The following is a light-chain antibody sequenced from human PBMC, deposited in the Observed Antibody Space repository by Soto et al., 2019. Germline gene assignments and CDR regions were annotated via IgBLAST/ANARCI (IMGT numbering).Light chain of an antibody. Sequence: IQMPHASASLSVSPGERDTLSYRASQSVGRSLAWYQQKPGQPPRLLIYGTSARATGIPATFSGSGSGTEFTLTISSLQSEDFAIYYCHQYDNWPSVTFGGGTKVDI. CDR3: HQYDNWPSVT. CDR1: QSVGRS. CDR2: GTS. J-gene: IGKJ4*01. V-gene: IGKV3-15*01.